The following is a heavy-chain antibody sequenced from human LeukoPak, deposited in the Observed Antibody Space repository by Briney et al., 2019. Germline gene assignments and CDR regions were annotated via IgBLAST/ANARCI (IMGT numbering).Heavy chain of an antibody. Sequence: GGSLRLSCAASGFSFRSFGMHWVRQAPGKGLEWVAFIRYDGSNKYYGDFVKGRFTTSRDDSKNTLYLQMNSLRADDTAMYYCAVVPGDDAFDIWGQGTMVTISS. V-gene: IGHV3-30*02. CDR3: AVVPGDDAFDI. J-gene: IGHJ3*02. CDR1: GFSFRSFG. CDR2: IRYDGSNK. D-gene: IGHD2-2*01.